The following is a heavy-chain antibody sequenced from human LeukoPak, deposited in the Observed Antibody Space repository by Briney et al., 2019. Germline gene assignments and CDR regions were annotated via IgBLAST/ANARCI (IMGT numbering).Heavy chain of an antibody. CDR1: GGSFSGYY. V-gene: IGHV4-34*01. CDR2: INHSGST. CDR3: ARASGWELRIKGNFDY. J-gene: IGHJ4*02. Sequence: SETLSLTCAVYGGSFSGYYWSWIRQPPGKGLEWIGEINHSGSTNYNPSLKSRVTISVDTSKNQFSLKLSSVTAADTAVYYCARASGWELRIKGNFDYWGQGTLVTVSS. D-gene: IGHD1-26*01.